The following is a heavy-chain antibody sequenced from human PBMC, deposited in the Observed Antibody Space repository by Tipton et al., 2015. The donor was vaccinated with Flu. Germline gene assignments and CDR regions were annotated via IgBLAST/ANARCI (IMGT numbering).Heavy chain of an antibody. Sequence: GSLRLSCAASGFTLSTYNLNWIRQAPGKGLEWVSSISDNSAYIYYADSVKGRFTISRDNAKNSLSLQMNSLRAEDTAVYYCARDPFLGTGDAFDVWGRGTMVTVSS. D-gene: IGHD2/OR15-2a*01. CDR2: ISDNSAYI. CDR3: ARDPFLGTGDAFDV. CDR1: GFTLSTYN. J-gene: IGHJ3*01. V-gene: IGHV3-21*01.